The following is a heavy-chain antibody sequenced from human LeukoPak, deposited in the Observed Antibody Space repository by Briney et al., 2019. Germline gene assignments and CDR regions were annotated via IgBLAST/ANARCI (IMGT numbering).Heavy chain of an antibody. CDR2: IYYSGST. D-gene: IGHD1-1*01. V-gene: IGHV4-39*01. J-gene: IGHJ3*02. CDR1: GGSISSSTCF. CDR3: ARRNSMWNTFDI. Sequence: PSETLSLTCTVSGGSISSSTCFWGWVRQPPGKGLEWIGSIYYSGSTSYNPSLKSRVTISVDTSKNQFSLRLRSVTAADTAVYYCARRNSMWNTFDIWGQGTMVTVSS.